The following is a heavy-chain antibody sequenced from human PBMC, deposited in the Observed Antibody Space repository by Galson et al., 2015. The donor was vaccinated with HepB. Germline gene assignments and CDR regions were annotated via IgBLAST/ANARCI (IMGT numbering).Heavy chain of an antibody. CDR2: IYYSGST. CDR3: ARYGYCTSTSCTIKRGSYNWFDP. J-gene: IGHJ5*02. V-gene: IGHV4-31*03. Sequence: TLSLTCTVSGGSISSGGYYWSWIRQHPGKGLEWIGYIYYSGSTYYNPSLKSRVIISVDTSKNQFSLKLSSVTAADTAVYYCARYGYCTSTSCTIKRGSYNWFDPWGQGTLVTVSS. CDR1: GGSISSGGYY. D-gene: IGHD2-2*01.